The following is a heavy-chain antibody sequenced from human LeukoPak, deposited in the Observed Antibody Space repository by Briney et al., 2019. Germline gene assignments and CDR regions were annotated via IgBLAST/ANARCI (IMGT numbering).Heavy chain of an antibody. CDR1: GCTFGSYA. CDR3: ARSSIVVVPAIYYYGMDV. V-gene: IGHV3-23*01. CDR2: ISYSGVST. J-gene: IGHJ6*02. Sequence: GGSLSLSCATSGCTFGSYAMNWVRQAPGKGLEWVSGISYSGVSTYYGDSVKGRFTISRDNAENTLYLQMNSLRAEDTAVYYCARSSIVVVPAIYYYGMDVWGQGTTVTVSS. D-gene: IGHD2-2*01.